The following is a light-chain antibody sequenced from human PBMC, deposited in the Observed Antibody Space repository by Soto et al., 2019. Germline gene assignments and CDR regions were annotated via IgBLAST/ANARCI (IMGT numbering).Light chain of an antibody. V-gene: IGLV2-23*01. CDR1: STDVGTYNL. J-gene: IGLJ1*01. Sequence: QSALTQPASVSGSPGQSITISCTGTSTDVGTYNLVSWYQHHPGKAPKLMIFEGNKRPSGVSNRFSGSKSGNTASLTISGLQADDEADYFCCSYAGSSTDVFGIGTKVTVL. CDR3: CSYAGSSTDV. CDR2: EGN.